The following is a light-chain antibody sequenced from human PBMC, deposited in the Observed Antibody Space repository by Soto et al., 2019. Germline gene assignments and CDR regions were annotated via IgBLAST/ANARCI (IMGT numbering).Light chain of an antibody. J-gene: IGKJ1*01. V-gene: IGKV3-15*01. CDR1: QSVSTN. Sequence: EIVMTQSPATLSVSPGERATLSCRASQSVSTNLAWYQQTPGQAPRLLIYGASTRATGIPARFSGSGSGTEFILTISSLQSEDLAVYYCQQYNKWPPGTFGQGTKVEIK. CDR2: GAS. CDR3: QQYNKWPPGT.